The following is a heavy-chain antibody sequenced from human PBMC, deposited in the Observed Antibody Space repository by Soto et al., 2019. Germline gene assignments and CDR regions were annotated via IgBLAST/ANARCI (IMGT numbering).Heavy chain of an antibody. CDR1: GFTFSSYG. J-gene: IGHJ6*02. CDR3: ARDRLLLWFGESGRGMDV. D-gene: IGHD3-10*01. CDR2: IWYDGSNK. Sequence: SGGSLRLSCAASGFTFSSYGMHWVRQAPGKGLEWVAVIWYDGSNKYYADSVKGRFTISRDNSKNTLYLQMNSLRAEDTAVYYCARDRLLLWFGESGRGMDVWGQGTTVTVS. V-gene: IGHV3-33*01.